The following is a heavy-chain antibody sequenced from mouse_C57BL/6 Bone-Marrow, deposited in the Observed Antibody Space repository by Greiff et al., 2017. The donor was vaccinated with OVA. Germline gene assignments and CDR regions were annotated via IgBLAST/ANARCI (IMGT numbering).Heavy chain of an antibody. CDR2: IHPSDSDT. J-gene: IGHJ4*01. CDR3: AIEGPITTVMDY. D-gene: IGHD1-1*01. CDR1: GYTFTSYW. Sequence: QVQLKQPGAELVKPGASVKVSCKASGYTFTSYWMHWVKQRPGQGLEWIGRIHPSDSDTNYNQKFKGKATLTVDKSSSTAYMQLSSLTSEDSAVYYCAIEGPITTVMDYGGQGTSGTVSS. V-gene: IGHV1-74*01.